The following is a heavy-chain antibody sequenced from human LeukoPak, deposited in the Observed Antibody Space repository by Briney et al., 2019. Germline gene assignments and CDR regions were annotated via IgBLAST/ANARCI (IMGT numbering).Heavy chain of an antibody. Sequence: SETLSLTCAVYGGSFSRYYWSWIRQSPGKGLEWIAEIDHRGDTNYNPSVKSRVTISVDTSKNQFSLKVRSLSAADTAVYYCARGAIISETGYFDFWGQGTPVTVSS. CDR1: GGSFSRYY. D-gene: IGHD1-26*01. CDR2: IDHRGDT. J-gene: IGHJ4*03. V-gene: IGHV4-34*01. CDR3: ARGAIISETGYFDF.